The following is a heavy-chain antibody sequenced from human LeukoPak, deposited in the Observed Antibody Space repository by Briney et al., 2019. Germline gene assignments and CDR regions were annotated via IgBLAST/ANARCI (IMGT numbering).Heavy chain of an antibody. J-gene: IGHJ4*02. CDR3: AKDQIPNYYDSSGYLFDY. Sequence: PGRSLRLSCAASGFTFADYAMHWVRQAAGKGLELVSGISWNSGSIGYADSVKGRFTISRDNAKSSLYLQINSLRAEDTALYYCAKDQIPNYYDSSGYLFDYWGQGTLVTVSS. CDR2: ISWNSGSI. D-gene: IGHD3-22*01. CDR1: GFTFADYA. V-gene: IGHV3-9*01.